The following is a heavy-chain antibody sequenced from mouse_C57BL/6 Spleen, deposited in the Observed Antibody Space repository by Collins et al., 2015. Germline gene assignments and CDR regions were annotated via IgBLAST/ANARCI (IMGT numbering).Heavy chain of an antibody. CDR3: ARGLPYFAMDC. D-gene: IGHD2-2*01. CDR1: GYTFTDFY. CDR2: IFPGSGNT. V-gene: IGHV1-76*01. Sequence: QVQLKQSGADLVRPGASVKLSCKASGYTFTDFYIIWVKQRPGQGLEWIARIFPGSGNTYYNEKFKGKATLTAEKSSSTAYMQLSSLTSEDSAVYFCARGLPYFAMDCWGQGTSVAVSS. J-gene: IGHJ4*01.